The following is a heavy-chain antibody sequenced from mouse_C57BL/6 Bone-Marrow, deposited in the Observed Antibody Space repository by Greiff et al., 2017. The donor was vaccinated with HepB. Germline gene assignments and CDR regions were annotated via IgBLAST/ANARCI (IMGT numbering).Heavy chain of an antibody. V-gene: IGHV5-15*04. J-gene: IGHJ4*01. Sequence: DVQLQESGGGLVQPGGSLKLSCAASGFTFSDYGMAWVRQAPRKGPEWVAFISNLAYSIYYADTVTGRFTISRENAKNTLYLEMSSLRSEDTAMYYCARRYYYGSSTYYAMDYWGQGTSVTVSS. D-gene: IGHD1-1*01. CDR3: ARRYYYGSSTYYAMDY. CDR2: ISNLAYSI. CDR1: GFTFSDYG.